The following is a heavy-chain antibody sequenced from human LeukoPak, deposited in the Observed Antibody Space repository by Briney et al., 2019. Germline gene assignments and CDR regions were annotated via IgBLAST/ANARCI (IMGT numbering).Heavy chain of an antibody. CDR3: GRDDGHCGGDCYSGVDY. CDR1: GYMFTNYY. D-gene: IGHD2-21*02. Sequence: ASVKVSCKASGYMFTNYYMHWVRQAPGQGLEWMGVINTSDGGTSYAQKFQGRVTVTRDTSTSTVYMELSSLRSEDTAVYYCGRDDGHCGGDCYSGVDYWGQGTLVTVSS. CDR2: INTSDGGT. V-gene: IGHV1-46*01. J-gene: IGHJ4*02.